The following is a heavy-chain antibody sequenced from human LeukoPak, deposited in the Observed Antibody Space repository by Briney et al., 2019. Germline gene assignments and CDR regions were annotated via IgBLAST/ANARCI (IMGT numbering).Heavy chain of an antibody. CDR1: GFTFSSYA. CDR3: ANQIVDIVATIGGGFDY. D-gene: IGHD5-12*01. V-gene: IGHV3-30*18. CDR2: ISYDGSNK. Sequence: GGSLRLSCAASGFTFSSYAMSWVRQAPGKGLEWVAVISYDGSNKYYADSVKGRFTISRDNSKNTLYLQMNSLRAEDTAVYYCANQIVDIVATIGGGFDYWGQGTLVTVSS. J-gene: IGHJ4*02.